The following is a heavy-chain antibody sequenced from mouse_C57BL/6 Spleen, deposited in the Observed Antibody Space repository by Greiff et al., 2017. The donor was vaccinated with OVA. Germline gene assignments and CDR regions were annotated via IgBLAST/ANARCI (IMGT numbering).Heavy chain of an antibody. Sequence: QVQLQQPGAELVMPGASVKLSCKASGYTFTSYWMHWVKQRPGQGLEWIGEIDPSDSYTNYNQKFKGKSTLTVDKSSSTAYMQLSSLTSEDSAVYYCARSRRSYGSSYWYFDVWGTGTTVTVSS. J-gene: IGHJ1*03. CDR3: ARSRRSYGSSYWYFDV. D-gene: IGHD1-1*01. V-gene: IGHV1-69*01. CDR2: IDPSDSYT. CDR1: GYTFTSYW.